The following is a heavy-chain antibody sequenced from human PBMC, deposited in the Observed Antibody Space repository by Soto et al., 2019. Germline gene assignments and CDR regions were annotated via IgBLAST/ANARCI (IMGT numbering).Heavy chain of an antibody. CDR2: IKQDGSEK. V-gene: IGHV3-7*01. J-gene: IGHJ6*02. CDR3: ARIASAGRGWDV. Sequence: EVQLVESGGGLVQPGGSLRLSCAASGFTFSSYWMSWVRQAPVKGLEWVGNIKQDGSEKNSENSLYLQINSLRAEDTAVYYCARIASAGRGWDVWGQGTTVVVS. CDR1: GFTFSSYW. D-gene: IGHD6-13*01.